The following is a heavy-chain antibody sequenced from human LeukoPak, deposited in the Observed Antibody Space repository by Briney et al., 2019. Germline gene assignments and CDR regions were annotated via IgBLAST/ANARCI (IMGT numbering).Heavy chain of an antibody. CDR1: GFTFSDYY. V-gene: IGHV3-11*01. CDR2: ISSSGSTI. D-gene: IGHD3-3*01. Sequence: PGGSLRLSCAASGFTFSDYYMSWIRQAPGKGLEWVSYISSSGSTIYYADSVKGRFTISRDNAKNSLYLQMNSLRAEDTAVYYCARVHYDFWSGYPDYYYGMDVWGQGTTVTVSS. J-gene: IGHJ6*02. CDR3: ARVHYDFWSGYPDYYYGMDV.